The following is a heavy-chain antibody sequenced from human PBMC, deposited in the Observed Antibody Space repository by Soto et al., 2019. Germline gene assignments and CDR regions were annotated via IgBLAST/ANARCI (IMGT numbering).Heavy chain of an antibody. V-gene: IGHV1-18*04. CDR2: ISAYNGNT. CDR1: GYRCTSSG. D-gene: IGHD2-21*01. Sequence: VHLVQSGGEVKEPGASVKVSCKASGYRCTSSGFSWVRQAPGQGLEWMGWISAYNGNTLNAQKFKGRVTMTTDTSTSTAYMELGRLRSDDTAVYYCATDPYCGSAPGCSALDAWGQGTSVTVSS. J-gene: IGHJ6*02. CDR3: ATDPYCGSAPGCSALDA.